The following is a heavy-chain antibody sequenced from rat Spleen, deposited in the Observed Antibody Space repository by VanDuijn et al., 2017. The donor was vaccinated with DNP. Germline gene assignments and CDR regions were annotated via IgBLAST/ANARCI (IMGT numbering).Heavy chain of an antibody. D-gene: IGHD4-3*01. J-gene: IGHJ2*01. CDR1: GFTFSDYY. V-gene: IGHV5-22*01. CDR2: ISYEGGST. CDR3: VRWYNSGYYFDY. Sequence: EVQLVESGGGLVQPGRSLKLSCAASGFTFSDYYMAWVRQAPTKGLEWVAYISYEGGSTYDGDSVNGRFTISRDNAKSTLYLQMNSLSSEDMATYYCVRWYNSGYYFDYWGQGVMVTVSS.